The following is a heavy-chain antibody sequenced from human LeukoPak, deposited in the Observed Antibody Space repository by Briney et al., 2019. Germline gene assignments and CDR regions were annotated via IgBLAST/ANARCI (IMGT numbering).Heavy chain of an antibody. J-gene: IGHJ4*02. V-gene: IGHV3-23*01. Sequence: GGSLRLSCAASGFTFSSYVMSWVRQAPGKGLEWVSSISGSGGSTYYADSVKGRFTISRDNSKNTLYLQMNSLRAEDTAVYYCAKEDCSSTSCYSDYWGQGTLVTASS. CDR3: AKEDCSSTSCYSDY. D-gene: IGHD2-2*01. CDR2: ISGSGGST. CDR1: GFTFSSYV.